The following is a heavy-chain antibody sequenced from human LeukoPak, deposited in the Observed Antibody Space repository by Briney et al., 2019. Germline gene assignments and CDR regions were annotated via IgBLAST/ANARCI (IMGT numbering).Heavy chain of an antibody. Sequence: SETLSLTCTVSGYSISSGYYWGWIRQPPGKGLEWIGSIYHSGSTYYNPSLKSRVTISVDTSKNQFSLKLSSVTAADTAVYYCARDGPHSPGPVGDFDYWGQGTLVTVSS. V-gene: IGHV4-38-2*02. J-gene: IGHJ4*02. CDR3: ARDGPHSPGPVGDFDY. CDR2: IYHSGST. CDR1: GYSISSGYY. D-gene: IGHD2-15*01.